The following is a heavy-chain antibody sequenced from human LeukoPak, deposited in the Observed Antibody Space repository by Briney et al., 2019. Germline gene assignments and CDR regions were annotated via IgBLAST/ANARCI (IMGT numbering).Heavy chain of an antibody. Sequence: GGSLRLSCAASGFTFDSYGMHWVRQAPGKGLEWVAVISYDGNNKYYANSVKGRFTISRDNSKNTLYLQMNSLRAEDTAVYYCTRERDLSLYYFDHWGQGTLVTVSS. CDR1: GFTFDSYG. V-gene: IGHV3-30*03. CDR2: ISYDGNNK. J-gene: IGHJ4*02. CDR3: TRERDLSLYYFDH.